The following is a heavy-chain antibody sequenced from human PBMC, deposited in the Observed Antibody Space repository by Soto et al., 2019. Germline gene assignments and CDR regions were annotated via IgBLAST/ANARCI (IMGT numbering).Heavy chain of an antibody. V-gene: IGHV3-33*01. CDR2: IWYDGSNK. CDR3: ARDRGGYYYGMDV. J-gene: IGHJ6*02. Sequence: GGSLRLSCAASGFTFSSYGMHWVRQAPGKGLEWVAVIWYDGSNKYYADSVKGRFTISRDNSKNTLYLRMNSLRAEDTAVYCCARDRGGYYYGMDVWGQGTTVTVSS. CDR1: GFTFSSYG.